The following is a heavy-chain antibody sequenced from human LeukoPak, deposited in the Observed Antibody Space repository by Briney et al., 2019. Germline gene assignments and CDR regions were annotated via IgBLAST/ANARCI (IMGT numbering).Heavy chain of an antibody. V-gene: IGHV4-39*07. CDR2: IYYSGST. CDR1: GGSISSSSYY. Sequence: SETLSLTCTVSGGSISSSSYYWSWIRQPPGKGLEWIGSIYYSGSTYYNPSLKSRVTISVDTSKNQFSLKLSSVTAADTAVYYCARVPFNQLTSWYYYMDVWGKGTTVTVSS. J-gene: IGHJ6*03. CDR3: ARVPFNQLTSWYYYMDV. D-gene: IGHD2-2*01.